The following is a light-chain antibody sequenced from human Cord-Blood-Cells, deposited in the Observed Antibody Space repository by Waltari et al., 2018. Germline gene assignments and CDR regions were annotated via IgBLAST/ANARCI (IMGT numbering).Light chain of an antibody. CDR1: SSDVGGYTS. V-gene: IGLV2-14*03. CDR2: DVS. CDR3: SSYTSSSTYV. Sequence: QSALTQPASVSGSPGQSITISCTGTSSDVGGYTSVSWYQQHPGKAPKLMIYDVSNRPSGVSNRFSGSKSGNMASLTISGLQAEDEADYYCSSYTSSSTYVFGTGTKVTVL. J-gene: IGLJ1*01.